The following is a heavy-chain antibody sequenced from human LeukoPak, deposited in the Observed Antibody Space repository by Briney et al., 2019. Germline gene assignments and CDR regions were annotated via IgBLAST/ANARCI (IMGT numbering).Heavy chain of an antibody. CDR3: ARDSIYGDFLDY. CDR2: IWYDGSNK. D-gene: IGHD4-17*01. J-gene: IGHJ4*02. CDR1: GFTLNSYG. V-gene: IGHV3-33*01. Sequence: GRSLRLSCAASGFTLNSYGMHWVRQAPGKGLEWVAVIWYDGSNKYYADSVKGRFTISRDNSKNTLYLQMNSLRAEDTAVYYCARDSIYGDFLDYWGQGTLVTVSS.